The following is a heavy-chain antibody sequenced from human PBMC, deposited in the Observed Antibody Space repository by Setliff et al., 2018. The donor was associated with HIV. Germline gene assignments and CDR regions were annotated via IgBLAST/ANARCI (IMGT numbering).Heavy chain of an antibody. CDR1: GDSISSSSYY. V-gene: IGHV4-39*07. Sequence: SETLSLTCSVSGDSISSSSYYWGWIRQPPGKGLEWIGEVTHSGRTNYNPSLESRVTTSVDTSKKQFSLRLTSVTAADTAVYYCARGSCSSWYSIPRYYYYSMDVWGNGTTVTVSS. J-gene: IGHJ6*03. CDR2: VTHSGRT. CDR3: ARGSCSSWYSIPRYYYYSMDV. D-gene: IGHD6-13*01.